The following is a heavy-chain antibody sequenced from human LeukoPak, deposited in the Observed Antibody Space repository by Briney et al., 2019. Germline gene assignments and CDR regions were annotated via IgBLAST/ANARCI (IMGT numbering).Heavy chain of an antibody. CDR3: ARGDGGSYSVGAFDI. CDR1: GFTVSSNY. J-gene: IGHJ3*02. Sequence: PGGSLRLSCAASGFTVSSNYMTWVCQAPGKGLEWVSIIYSAGSTYYADSVKGRFTISRDNSKNTLFLQMNSLRAEDTAVYYCARGDGGSYSVGAFDIWGQGTMVTVSS. D-gene: IGHD1-26*01. V-gene: IGHV3-53*01. CDR2: IYSAGST.